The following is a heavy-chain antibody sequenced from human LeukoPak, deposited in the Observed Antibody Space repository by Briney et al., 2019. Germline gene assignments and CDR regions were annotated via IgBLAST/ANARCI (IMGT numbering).Heavy chain of an antibody. V-gene: IGHV1-69*05. CDR1: GGTFSSYA. D-gene: IGHD6-13*01. CDR2: IIPVFGTA. Sequence: SVKVSCKASGGTFSSYAISWVRQAPGQGLEWIGGIIPVFGTANYAQKFQGRVTITTDESTSTAYMELSSLRSEDTAVYYCARRASSSWYLGQTYYFDYWGQGTLVTVSS. CDR3: ARRASSSWYLGQTYYFDY. J-gene: IGHJ4*02.